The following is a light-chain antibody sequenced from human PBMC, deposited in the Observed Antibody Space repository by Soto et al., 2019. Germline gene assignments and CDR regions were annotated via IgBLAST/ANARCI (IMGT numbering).Light chain of an antibody. CDR2: DVS. V-gene: IGLV2-11*01. CDR3: CSYAGTYSYV. Sequence: SVLTQPRSVSGSRGQSVTISCTGTSSDVGAYNYVSWYQQHSGKAPKFMIYDVSKRPSGVPDRFSGSKSGNTASLTISGLQAVDEADYYCCSYAGTYSYVFGTGTKVTLL. J-gene: IGLJ1*01. CDR1: SSDVGAYNY.